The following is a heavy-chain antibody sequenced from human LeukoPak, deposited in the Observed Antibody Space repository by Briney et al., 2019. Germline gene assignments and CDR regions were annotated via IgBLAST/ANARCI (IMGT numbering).Heavy chain of an antibody. D-gene: IGHD2-2*01. Sequence: SETLSLTCTVSGGSISSYYWSWIRQPPGKGLEWIGYIYYSGSTNYNPSLKSRVTISVDTSKNQFSLKLTSVTAADTAVYYCARRSCSSTSCSNTDYWGQGILVTVSS. V-gene: IGHV4-59*08. CDR2: IYYSGST. CDR1: GGSISSYY. CDR3: ARRSCSSTSCSNTDY. J-gene: IGHJ4*02.